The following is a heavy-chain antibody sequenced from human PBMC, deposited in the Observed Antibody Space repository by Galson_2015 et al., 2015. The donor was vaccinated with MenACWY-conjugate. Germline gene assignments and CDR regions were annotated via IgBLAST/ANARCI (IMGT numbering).Heavy chain of an antibody. V-gene: IGHV5-51*01. D-gene: IGHD1-26*01. CDR3: ARFRYSAWYSPFGD. CDR2: PGGSDA. J-gene: IGHJ4*02. Sequence: PGGSDARYSPSFQGRVTISADKSINTAYLQWTSLEASDTAMYFCARFRYSAWYSPFGDWGQGTLVSVSS.